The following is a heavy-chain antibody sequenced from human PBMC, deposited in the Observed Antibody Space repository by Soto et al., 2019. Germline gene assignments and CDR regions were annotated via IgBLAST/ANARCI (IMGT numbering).Heavy chain of an antibody. D-gene: IGHD4-17*01. Sequence: GGSLRLSCAASGFTFSSYAMSWVRQAPGKGLEWVSAISGSGGSTYYADSVKGRFTISRDNSKNTLYLQMNSLRAEDTAVYYCAKDPTYYGDYDEYYYYYMDVWGKGTTVTVSS. V-gene: IGHV3-23*01. J-gene: IGHJ6*03. CDR1: GFTFSSYA. CDR2: ISGSGGST. CDR3: AKDPTYYGDYDEYYYYYMDV.